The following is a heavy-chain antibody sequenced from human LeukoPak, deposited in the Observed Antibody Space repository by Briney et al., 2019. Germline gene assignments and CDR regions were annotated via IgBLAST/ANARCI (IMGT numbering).Heavy chain of an antibody. CDR3: AREAGQSYQLLKSYYFDY. CDR1: GFTFSSYA. Sequence: GGSLRLSCAASGFTFSSYAMHWVRQAPGKGLEWVAVISYDGSNKYYADSVKGRFTISRDNSKNTLYLQMNSLRAEDTAVYYCAREAGQSYQLLKSYYFDYWGQGTLVTVSS. CDR2: ISYDGSNK. V-gene: IGHV3-30-3*01. D-gene: IGHD2-2*01. J-gene: IGHJ4*02.